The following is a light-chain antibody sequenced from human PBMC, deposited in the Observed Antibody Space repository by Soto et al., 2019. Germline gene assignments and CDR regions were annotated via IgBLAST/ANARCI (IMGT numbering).Light chain of an antibody. J-gene: IGLJ1*01. CDR3: CSYAGSSTLV. Sequence: QSARTQPASGSGSHGHSISISCTGTSSYVGNYNLVSWYQQHPGKAPKLMIYEVTKRPSGISNRFSGSKSGNTASLTISGLQAEDEADYYCCSYAGSSTLVFGTGTKVTVL. CDR1: SSYVGNYNL. CDR2: EVT. V-gene: IGLV2-23*02.